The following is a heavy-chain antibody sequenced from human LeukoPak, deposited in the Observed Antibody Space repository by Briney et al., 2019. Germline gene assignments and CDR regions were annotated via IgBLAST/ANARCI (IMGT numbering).Heavy chain of an antibody. D-gene: IGHD7-27*01. CDR3: ATTGDFDY. CDR1: GYTFTGYY. V-gene: IGHV1-2*02. J-gene: IGHJ4*02. Sequence: ASVKVSCKASGYTFTGYYMHWVRQTPGQGLEWMGWINANSGGTNYAQKFQGRVTMTRDTSNSTAYMELSSLTSDDTAVYYCATTGDFDYWGQGTLVTVSS. CDR2: INANSGGT.